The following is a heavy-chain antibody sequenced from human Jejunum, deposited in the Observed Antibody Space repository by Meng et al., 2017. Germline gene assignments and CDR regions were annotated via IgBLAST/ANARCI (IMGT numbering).Heavy chain of an antibody. CDR3: ARDIGYAWLYN. J-gene: IGHJ4*02. CDR2: ISYTGNS. CDR1: GGSINNNNYY. V-gene: IGHV4-39*02. Sequence: SETLSLTCTVSGGSINNNNYYWGWIRQPPGKGLEWIGSISYTGNSYYNPSLKSRVTIPLDTYNNHFSLNLRFVTAADTAVYFCARDIGYAWLYNWGQGTLVTVSS. D-gene: IGHD5-18*01.